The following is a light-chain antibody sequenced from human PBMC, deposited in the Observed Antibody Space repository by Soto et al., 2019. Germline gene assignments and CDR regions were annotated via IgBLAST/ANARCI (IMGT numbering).Light chain of an antibody. CDR3: QQSYGTPIT. V-gene: IGKV1-12*01. CDR2: AAS. CDR1: QGISSW. Sequence: DIQMTQSPSSLSASVGDRVTITCRASQGISSWLVWYQQKPGKAPKLLIYAASSLQSGVPSRFSGSGSGTDFTLTITSLQPEDFATYYCQQSYGTPITFGQGTRLEIK. J-gene: IGKJ5*01.